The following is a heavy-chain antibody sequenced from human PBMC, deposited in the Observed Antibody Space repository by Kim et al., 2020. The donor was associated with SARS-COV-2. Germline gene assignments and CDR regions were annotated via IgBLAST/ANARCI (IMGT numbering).Heavy chain of an antibody. Sequence: GGSLRLSCAASGFTFSSYAMSWVRQAPGKGLEWVSAISGSGGSTYYADSVKGRFTISRDNSKNTLYLQMNSLRAEDTAVYYCAKEKVVVAATDYYGMDVWGHGATGTASS. V-gene: IGHV3-23*01. CDR3: AKEKVVVAATDYYGMDV. D-gene: IGHD2-15*01. CDR1: GFTFSSYA. J-gene: IGHJ6*02. CDR2: ISGSGGST.